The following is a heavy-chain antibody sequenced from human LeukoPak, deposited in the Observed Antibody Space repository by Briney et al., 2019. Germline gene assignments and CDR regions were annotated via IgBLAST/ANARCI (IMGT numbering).Heavy chain of an antibody. CDR1: GFTFSSYA. V-gene: IGHV3-30*04. D-gene: IGHD4-17*01. J-gene: IGHJ4*02. CDR2: ISYDGSNK. Sequence: GGSLRLSCAASGFTFSSYAMHWVRQAPGKGLEWVAVISYDGSNKYYADSVKGRFTISRDNSKNTLYLQMNSLRAEDTAVYYCARDYGRDYRDYWGQGTLVTVSS. CDR3: ARDYGRDYRDY.